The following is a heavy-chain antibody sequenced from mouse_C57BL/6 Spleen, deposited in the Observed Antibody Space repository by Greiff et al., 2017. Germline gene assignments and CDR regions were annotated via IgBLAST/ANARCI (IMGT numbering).Heavy chain of an antibody. CDR2: INPSTGGT. Sequence: EVKLMESGPELVKPGASVKISCKASGYSFTGYYMNWVKQSPEKSLEWIGEINPSTGGTTYNQKFKAKATLTVDKSSSTAYMQLKSLTSEDSAVYYCARVTTVDWYFDVWGTGTTVTVSS. J-gene: IGHJ1*03. CDR3: ARVTTVDWYFDV. CDR1: GYSFTGYY. V-gene: IGHV1-42*01. D-gene: IGHD1-1*01.